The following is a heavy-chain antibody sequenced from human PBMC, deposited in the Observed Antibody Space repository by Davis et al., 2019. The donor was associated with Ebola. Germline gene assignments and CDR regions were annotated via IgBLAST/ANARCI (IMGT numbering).Heavy chain of an antibody. D-gene: IGHD7-27*01. J-gene: IGHJ3*01. V-gene: IGHV3-21*04. Sequence: PGGSLRLSCEGSGFTFSTYSMNWFRQAPGKGLEWVASISDRSDYIYYADSVKGRFTISRDNAKNSLYLQMNSLRVEDTALYYCTRGTWGNPFDVWGQGTMVTVSS. CDR3: TRGTWGNPFDV. CDR1: GFTFSTYS. CDR2: ISDRSDYI.